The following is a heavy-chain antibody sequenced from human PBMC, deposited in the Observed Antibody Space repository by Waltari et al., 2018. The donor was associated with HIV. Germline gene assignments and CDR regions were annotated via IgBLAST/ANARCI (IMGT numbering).Heavy chain of an antibody. Sequence: QLQLQESGPGLVKPSETLSPTCTVSGGSLRSSSYYCGWLRPPPGKALGWIGSIYYSGGDYDNPALKSRVTISVDTSKNQFSLKLSSVTAADTAVYYCARTILGYGSGYYYGIPEYFQHWGQGTLVTVSS. CDR3: ARTILGYGSGYYYGIPEYFQH. CDR2: IYYSGGD. CDR1: GGSLRSSSYY. D-gene: IGHD3-22*01. J-gene: IGHJ1*01. V-gene: IGHV4-39*01.